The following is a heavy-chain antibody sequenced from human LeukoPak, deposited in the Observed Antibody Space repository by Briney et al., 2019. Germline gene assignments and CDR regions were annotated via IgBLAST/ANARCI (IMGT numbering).Heavy chain of an antibody. CDR1: GGSISSSSYH. J-gene: IGHJ4*02. D-gene: IGHD4-17*01. CDR2: IYYSGST. CDR3: ARASHDYGDYSHFDY. Sequence: SETLSLTCTVSGGSISSSSYHWVWIRQPPGMGLEWIATIYYSGSTFYNPSLKSRVTISVDKSKNQFSLKLSSVTAADTAVYYCARASHDYGDYSHFDYWGQGTLVTVSS. V-gene: IGHV4-39*07.